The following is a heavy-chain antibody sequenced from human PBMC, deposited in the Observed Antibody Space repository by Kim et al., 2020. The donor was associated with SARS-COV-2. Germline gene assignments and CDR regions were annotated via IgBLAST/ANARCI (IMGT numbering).Heavy chain of an antibody. CDR3: ARRPGGYCTNGVCWAFDY. J-gene: IGHJ4*02. D-gene: IGHD2-8*01. Sequence: KSQVTISGDTSKNQFSLKLSSVTAADTAVYYCARRPGGYCTNGVCWAFDYWGQGTLVTVSS. V-gene: IGHV4-34*01.